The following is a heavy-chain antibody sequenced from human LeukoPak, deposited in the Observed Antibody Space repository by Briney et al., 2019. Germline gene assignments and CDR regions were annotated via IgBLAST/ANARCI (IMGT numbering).Heavy chain of an antibody. J-gene: IGHJ5*02. CDR2: IYTSGST. Sequence: SETLSLTCTGSGGSISSYYWSWIRQPAGKGLEWIGRIYTSGSTNYNPSLKSRVTMSVDTSKNQFSLKLSSVTAADTAVYYCARVSSSTSTWRFDPWGQGTLVTVSS. D-gene: IGHD6-13*01. CDR1: GGSISSYY. V-gene: IGHV4-4*07. CDR3: ARVSSSTSTWRFDP.